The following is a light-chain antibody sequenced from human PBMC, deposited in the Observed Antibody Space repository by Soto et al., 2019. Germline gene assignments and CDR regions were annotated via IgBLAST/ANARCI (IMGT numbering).Light chain of an antibody. J-gene: IGKJ2*01. CDR3: QQYNNWPPYT. Sequence: EIVMTQSPATLSVSPGERATLSCRASQSVNSNLAWYQQKPGQAPSLLIYGASTRATGVPARFSGSGSGTELTLTISSLQSEDLAVYYCQQYNNWPPYTFGQGTKLEIK. CDR1: QSVNSN. CDR2: GAS. V-gene: IGKV3-15*01.